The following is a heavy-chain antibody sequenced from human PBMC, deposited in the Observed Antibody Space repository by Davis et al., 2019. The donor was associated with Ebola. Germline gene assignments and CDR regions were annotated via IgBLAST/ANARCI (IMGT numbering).Heavy chain of an antibody. CDR3: LAGTNY. CDR1: GFMFSTYA. J-gene: IGHJ4*02. CDR2: ISKDGSDE. D-gene: IGHD6-19*01. Sequence: GGSLRLSCAASGFMFSTYAMHWVRQAPGKGLEWVAVISKDGSDEDYADSVRGRFTISRDKSKSTLFLQMDSLRPEDTAVYYCLAGTNYWGQGTLVTVSS. V-gene: IGHV3-30*04.